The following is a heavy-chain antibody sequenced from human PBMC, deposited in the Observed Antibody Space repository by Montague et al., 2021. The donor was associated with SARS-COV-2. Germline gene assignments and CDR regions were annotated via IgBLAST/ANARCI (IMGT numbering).Heavy chain of an antibody. J-gene: IGHJ5*02. CDR3: ARRASSFDNWFDL. V-gene: IGHV4-59*08. Sequence: SETLSLICTVSGGSITDYSWTWIRQPPGKALEWIGYVFKSGGTSYNPSLKSRVTMSVDTSKSHFSLRLTSVTVADTAVYYCARRASSFDNWFDLWGQGALVTVSS. CDR2: VFKSGGT. D-gene: IGHD3-10*01. CDR1: GGSITDYS.